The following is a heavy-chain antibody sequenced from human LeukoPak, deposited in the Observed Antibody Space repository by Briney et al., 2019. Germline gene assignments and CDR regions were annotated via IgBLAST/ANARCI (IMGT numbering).Heavy chain of an antibody. Sequence: GGSLRLSCAASRFTFSSYSMNWVRQAPGKGLEWVSSISSSSSYIYYADSVKGRFTISRDNAKNSLYLQMNSLRAEDTAVYYCARGGWLRPRGSDYWGQGTLVTVSS. CDR3: ARGGWLRPRGSDY. CDR2: ISSSSSYI. D-gene: IGHD5-12*01. V-gene: IGHV3-21*01. CDR1: RFTFSSYS. J-gene: IGHJ4*02.